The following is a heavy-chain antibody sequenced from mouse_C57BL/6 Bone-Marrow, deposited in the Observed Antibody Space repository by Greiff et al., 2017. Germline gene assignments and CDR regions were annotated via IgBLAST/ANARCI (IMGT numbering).Heavy chain of an antibody. Sequence: QVQLKESGPGLVQPSQSLSITCTVSGFSLTSYGVHWVRQSPGKGLEWLGVIWRGGSTDYNAAFMSRLSITKDNSKSQVFFKMNRLQADDTAIYYCAKRLGRNYYAMDYWGQGTSVTVSS. CDR2: IWRGGST. D-gene: IGHD4-1*01. CDR3: AKRLGRNYYAMDY. CDR1: GFSLTSYG. V-gene: IGHV2-5*01. J-gene: IGHJ4*01.